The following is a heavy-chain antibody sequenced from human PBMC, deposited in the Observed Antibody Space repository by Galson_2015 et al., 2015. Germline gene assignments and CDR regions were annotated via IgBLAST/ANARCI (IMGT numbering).Heavy chain of an antibody. V-gene: IGHV4-31*03. CDR3: ARNTRFLEWSGNWFDP. Sequence: TLSLTCTVSGGSISSGGYYWSWIRQHPGKGLEWIGYIYYSGSTYYNPSLKSRVTISVDTSKNQFSLKLSSVTAADTAVYYCARNTRFLEWSGNWFDPWGQGTLVTVSS. D-gene: IGHD3-3*01. CDR2: IYYSGST. CDR1: GGSISSGGYY. J-gene: IGHJ5*02.